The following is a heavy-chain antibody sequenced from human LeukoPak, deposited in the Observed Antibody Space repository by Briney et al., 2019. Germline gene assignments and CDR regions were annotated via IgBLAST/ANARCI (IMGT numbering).Heavy chain of an antibody. D-gene: IGHD3-22*01. CDR3: ARPHFDSSGYEFDY. Sequence: GESLKISCKGSGYSFTNFWIGWVRPMPGKGLEWMWIIYPCDSDTRYSASFQGQITISADKSINTAYLQWSSLKASATAMYYCARPHFDSSGYEFDYWGQGTLVTVSS. V-gene: IGHV5-51*01. CDR2: IYPCDSDT. J-gene: IGHJ4*02. CDR1: GYSFTNFW.